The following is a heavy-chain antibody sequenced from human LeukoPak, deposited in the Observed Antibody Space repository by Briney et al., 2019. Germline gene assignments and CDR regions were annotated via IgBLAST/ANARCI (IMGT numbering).Heavy chain of an antibody. Sequence: GESLRLSCAASGFTFNTYGMHWVRQASGKGLEWVSSIGTVGDTYYAGSVKGRFTISREDAKRSLYLQMNSLRAGDTAVYYCVRGGDPAAFDYWGQGTLVTVSS. CDR1: GFTFNTYG. CDR2: IGTVGDT. D-gene: IGHD6-25*01. V-gene: IGHV3-13*01. J-gene: IGHJ4*02. CDR3: VRGGDPAAFDY.